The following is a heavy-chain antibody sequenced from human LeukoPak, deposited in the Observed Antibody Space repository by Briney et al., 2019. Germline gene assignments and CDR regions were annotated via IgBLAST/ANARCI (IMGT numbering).Heavy chain of an antibody. CDR3: ARDHGSGWYAVDY. CDR2: IWYDGSNK. J-gene: IGHJ4*02. V-gene: IGHV3-33*01. D-gene: IGHD6-19*01. CDR1: GFTFSSYG. Sequence: GRSLRLSCEASGFTFSSYGMHWVRQAPGKGLEWVAVIWYDGSNKYYGDSVKGRFTISRDNSKNTVYLQMNGLRDEDTAVYYCARDHGSGWYAVDYWGQGTLVTVSS.